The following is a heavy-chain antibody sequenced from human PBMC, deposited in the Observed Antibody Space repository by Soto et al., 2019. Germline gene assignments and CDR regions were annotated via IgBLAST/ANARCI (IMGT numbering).Heavy chain of an antibody. J-gene: IGHJ4*02. CDR2: IYYSGST. D-gene: IGHD6-6*01. CDR3: ARVENYGSSYYFDY. CDR1: GGSISSYY. Sequence: SETLSLTCTVSGGSISSYYWSWIRQPPGKGLEWIGYIYYSGSTNYNPSLKSRVTISVDTSKNQFSLKLSSVTAADTAVYYCARVENYGSSYYFDYWGQGTLVTV. V-gene: IGHV4-59*01.